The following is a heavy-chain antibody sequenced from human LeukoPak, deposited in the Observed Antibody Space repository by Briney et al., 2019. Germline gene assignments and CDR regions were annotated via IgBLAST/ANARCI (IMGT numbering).Heavy chain of an antibody. CDR2: INTNTGNP. D-gene: IGHD6-13*01. J-gene: IGHJ3*02. V-gene: IGHV7-4-1*02. Sequence: ASVKVSCKASGYTFTNYAMNWVRQAPGQGLEWMGWINTNTGNPTYAQGFTGRFVFSLDSSVSTAYLQISSLKAEDTAMYYCARERRSSSPGEQQLVRAFDIWGQGTMVTVSS. CDR1: GYTFTNYA. CDR3: ARERRSSSPGEQQLVRAFDI.